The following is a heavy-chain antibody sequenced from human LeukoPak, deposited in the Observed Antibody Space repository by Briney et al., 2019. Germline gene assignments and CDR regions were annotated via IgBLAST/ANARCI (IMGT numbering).Heavy chain of an antibody. CDR2: IYYSGST. Sequence: SETLSLTCTVSGGSISSYYWSWIRQPPGKGLEWIGYIYYSGSTNYNPSLKSRVTISVDTSKNQFSLKLSSVTAADTAVYYCARGGSYDFWSGKFDYWGQGTLVTVSP. V-gene: IGHV4-59*01. D-gene: IGHD3-3*01. CDR3: ARGGSYDFWSGKFDY. CDR1: GGSISSYY. J-gene: IGHJ4*02.